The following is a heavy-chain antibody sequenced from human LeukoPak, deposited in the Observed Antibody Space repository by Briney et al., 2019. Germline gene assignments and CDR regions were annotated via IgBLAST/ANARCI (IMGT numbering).Heavy chain of an antibody. CDR3: ARDWGDKRARFDY. J-gene: IGHJ4*02. CDR1: GFTVRSNY. CDR2: ISSGGST. V-gene: IGHV3-66*02. D-gene: IGHD2-21*02. Sequence: GGSLRLSRSPSGFTVRSNYMSCVRQAPGKGLEWVSVISSGGSTHYADSVKGRFTISRDNSKNTLYLQMNSLRAEHTAVYYCARDWGDKRARFDYWGQGTLVTVSS.